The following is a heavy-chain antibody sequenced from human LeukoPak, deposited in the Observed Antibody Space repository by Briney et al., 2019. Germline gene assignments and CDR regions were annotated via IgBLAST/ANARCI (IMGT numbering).Heavy chain of an antibody. V-gene: IGHV7-4-1*02. CDR1: GYTFTSYA. CDR2: INTNTGNP. J-gene: IGHJ6*02. CDR3: ARDVLRFLEWPPRRGMDV. Sequence: ASVKVSCKASGYTFTSYAMNWVRQAPGQGLEWMGWINTNTGNPTYAQGFTGRFVFSLDTSVSTAYLQISSLKAEDTAVYYCARDVLRFLEWPPRRGMDVWGQGTTVTVS. D-gene: IGHD3-3*01.